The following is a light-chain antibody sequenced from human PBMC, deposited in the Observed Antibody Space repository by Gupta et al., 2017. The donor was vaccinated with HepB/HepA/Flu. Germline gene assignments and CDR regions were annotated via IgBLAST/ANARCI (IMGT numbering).Light chain of an antibody. Sequence: SFVLTQPPSVSVAPGTPASITCVGNNIGTESVHWYQQKAGQAPVLVIYYHTDRPSGIPERFSGSNSGNTATLTISRVEAGDEADYYCQVWDDISGHVVFGGGTKLAVL. J-gene: IGLJ2*01. CDR3: QVWDDISGHVV. V-gene: IGLV3-21*04. CDR1: NIGTES. CDR2: YHT.